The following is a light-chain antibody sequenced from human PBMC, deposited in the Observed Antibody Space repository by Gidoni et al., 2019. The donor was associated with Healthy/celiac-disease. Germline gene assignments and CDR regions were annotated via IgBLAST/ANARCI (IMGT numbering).Light chain of an antibody. CDR1: QSVTNNY. Sequence: EIVLTQSPGTLSLSPGERATLSCRASQSVTNNYLAWYQQKPGQAPRLVIYDASNRATGIPDRFSGSGSGPDFTLTIRRLAPEDFAVYYCQQSGSSPHTFGQGSKLEIK. CDR2: DAS. CDR3: QQSGSSPHT. V-gene: IGKV3-20*01. J-gene: IGKJ2*01.